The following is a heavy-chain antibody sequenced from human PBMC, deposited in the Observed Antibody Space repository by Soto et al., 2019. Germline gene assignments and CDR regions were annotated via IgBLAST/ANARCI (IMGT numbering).Heavy chain of an antibody. CDR3: TGSRGSYDYYYTDV. V-gene: IGHV3-49*04. Sequence: GGSLRLSCTASGFTFGDYAMSWVRPAPGKGLEWEGFIRSKAYGGTTEYAASVKGRFTIARDDSKSIAYLQMNSLKTEDTAVYDCTGSRGSYDYYYTDVWGKGTTVTVSS. J-gene: IGHJ6*03. D-gene: IGHD1-26*01. CDR1: GFTFGDYA. CDR2: IRSKAYGGTT.